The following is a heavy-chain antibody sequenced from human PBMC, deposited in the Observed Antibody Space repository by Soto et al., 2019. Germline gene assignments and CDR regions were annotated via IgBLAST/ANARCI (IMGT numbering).Heavy chain of an antibody. Sequence: LRLSCAASGFKFSNYAMSWVRQAPGKGLEWVSLISATGGGTYYADSVKGRFTISRDNSHNTLYLQVHSLTAKDTAVYYCAKDRRAGGNSAFYFDFWGQGAQVTVSS. CDR2: ISATGGGT. J-gene: IGHJ4*02. V-gene: IGHV3-23*01. CDR1: GFKFSNYA. CDR3: AKDRRAGGNSAFYFDF. D-gene: IGHD3-16*01.